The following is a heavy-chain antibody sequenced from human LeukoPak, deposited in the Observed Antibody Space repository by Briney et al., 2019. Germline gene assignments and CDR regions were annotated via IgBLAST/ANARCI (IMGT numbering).Heavy chain of an antibody. D-gene: IGHD6-13*01. CDR3: ALYSSTWY. CDR2: INPTGGST. Sequence: ASVKVSCKASGYTFTTYYIHWVRQAPGQGLEWMGIINPTGGSTTYAQKFQGRVTMTRDTSTSTVFMELNSLRSEDTAVYYCALYSSTWYWGQGTLVTVSP. J-gene: IGHJ4*02. V-gene: IGHV1-46*01. CDR1: GYTFTTYY.